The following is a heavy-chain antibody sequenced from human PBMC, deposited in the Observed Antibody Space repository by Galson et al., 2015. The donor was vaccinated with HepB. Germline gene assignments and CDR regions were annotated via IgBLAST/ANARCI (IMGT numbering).Heavy chain of an antibody. Sequence: CAISGDSVPSNYAVWNWIRQSPSRGLEWLGRTYYRSKWIYDYAESVKSRITITPDTSKNLVSLQLHSVIPEDAAVYYCAYGVDVWGQGTTVTVSS. V-gene: IGHV6-1*01. J-gene: IGHJ6*02. CDR3: AYGVDV. CDR1: GDSVPSNYAV. CDR2: TYYRSKWIY.